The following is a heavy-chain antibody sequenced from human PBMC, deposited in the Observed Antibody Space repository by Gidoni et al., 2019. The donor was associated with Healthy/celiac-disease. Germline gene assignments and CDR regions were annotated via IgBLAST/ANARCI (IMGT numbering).Heavy chain of an antibody. CDR2: ISYDGSNK. D-gene: IGHD5-12*01. J-gene: IGHJ4*02. CDR3: ARDPVATITLDY. V-gene: IGHV3-30*03. CDR1: GFTLSSYG. Sequence: QVQLVESGGGVVKPGRSLRLSCAASGFTLSSYGMHWVRQAPGKGLEWVAVISYDGSNKYYADSVKGRFTISRDNPKNTLYLQMNSLRAEDTAVYYCARDPVATITLDYWGQGTLVTVSS.